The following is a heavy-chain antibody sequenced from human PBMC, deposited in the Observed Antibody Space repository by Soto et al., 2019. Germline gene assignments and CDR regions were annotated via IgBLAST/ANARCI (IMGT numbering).Heavy chain of an antibody. Sequence: SETLSLTCTVSGGSISSSSYYWGWIRQPPGKGLEWIGSIYYSGSTYYNPSLKSRVTISVDTSKNQFSLKLSSVTAADTAVYYCARHPSGSHYDPAYFDYWGQGTLVTVSS. CDR1: GGSISSSSYY. CDR2: IYYSGST. CDR3: ARHPSGSHYDPAYFDY. D-gene: IGHD3-10*01. V-gene: IGHV4-39*01. J-gene: IGHJ4*02.